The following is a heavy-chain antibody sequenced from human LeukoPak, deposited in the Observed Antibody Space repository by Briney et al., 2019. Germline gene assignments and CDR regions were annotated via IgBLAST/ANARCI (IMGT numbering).Heavy chain of an antibody. D-gene: IGHD3-10*01. CDR2: IRYDGGYT. CDR1: GFTFRSYD. J-gene: IGHJ4*02. V-gene: IGHV3-30*02. CDR3: ARGTNYYGSGSNDY. Sequence: GGSLRLSCEASGFTFRSYDMHWVRQAPGKGLEWVAFIRYDGGYTYYADSVKGRFTISRDNSKNTLYLQMNSLRAEDTAVYYCARGTNYYGSGSNDYWGQGTLVTVSS.